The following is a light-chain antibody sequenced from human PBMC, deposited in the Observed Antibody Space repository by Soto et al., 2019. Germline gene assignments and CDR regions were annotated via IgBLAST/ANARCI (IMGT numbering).Light chain of an antibody. CDR2: DTS. J-gene: IGKJ1*01. CDR1: QSVTSNY. CDR3: QPYGTSPQT. Sequence: EIVLTQSPGTLSLSPGERATLSCRASQSVTSNYLAWYQQKPGQAPGLLIYDTSTRASGVPDRFSGSGSGTEFTLTISRLEPEDFAVYYCQPYGTSPQTFGQGTKV. V-gene: IGKV3-20*01.